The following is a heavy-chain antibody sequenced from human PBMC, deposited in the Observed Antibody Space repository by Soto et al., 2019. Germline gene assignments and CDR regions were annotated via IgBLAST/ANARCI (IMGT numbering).Heavy chain of an antibody. Sequence: QVQLVQSGAEVKKPGSSVKVSCKASGGTFSSYSINWVLQAPGQGLEWMGEIIPIFGTASYAQKFQGRVTITADESTSTAYMELSSLRSEDTAVYYCARDGGRHSGGIDYWGQGTLVTVSS. CDR1: GGTFSSYS. V-gene: IGHV1-69*01. D-gene: IGHD1-26*01. J-gene: IGHJ4*02. CDR2: IIPIFGTA. CDR3: ARDGGRHSGGIDY.